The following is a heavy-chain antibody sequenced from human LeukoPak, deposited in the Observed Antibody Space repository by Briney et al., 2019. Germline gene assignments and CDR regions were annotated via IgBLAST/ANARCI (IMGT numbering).Heavy chain of an antibody. CDR3: AKGDYYDFDY. CDR2: IRRDGGEK. J-gene: IGHJ4*02. V-gene: IGHV3-7*05. Sequence: GGSLRLSCAASGFTFSNYWMTWVRQAPGKGLEWVANIRRDGGEKYYVDSVKGRFTVSRDNSKSTLYLQMNSLRAEDTAVYYCAKGDYYDFDYWGQGTLVTVSS. CDR1: GFTFSNYW. D-gene: IGHD3-10*01.